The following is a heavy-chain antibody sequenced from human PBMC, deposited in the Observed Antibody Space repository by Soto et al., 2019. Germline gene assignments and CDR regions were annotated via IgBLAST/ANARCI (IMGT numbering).Heavy chain of an antibody. CDR1: GGSISSYY. D-gene: IGHD3-3*01. CDR3: AGGVSDFGGGYVTCFAP. J-gene: IGHJ5*02. CDR2: IYYSGST. Sequence: SETLSLTCTVSGGSISSYYWSWIRQPPGKGLEWIGYIYYSGSTNYNPSLKSRVTISVDTSKNQFSLKLSSVTAADTDVYYCAGGVSDFGGGYVTCFAPWGRGTLVPVSS. V-gene: IGHV4-59*01.